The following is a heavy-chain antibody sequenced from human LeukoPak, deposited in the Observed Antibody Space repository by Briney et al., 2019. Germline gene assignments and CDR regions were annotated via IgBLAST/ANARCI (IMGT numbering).Heavy chain of an antibody. CDR1: GLTFSSYS. V-gene: IGHV3-48*02. Sequence: GGSLRLSCAASGLTFSSYSMIWVRQAPGKGLEWVSYISRTSNTIYYADSVKGRFTISRDNAKNSLYLQMNSLRDEDTALYYCAKEEGVWGQGTTVIVSS. J-gene: IGHJ6*02. CDR2: ISRTSNTI. CDR3: AKEEGV.